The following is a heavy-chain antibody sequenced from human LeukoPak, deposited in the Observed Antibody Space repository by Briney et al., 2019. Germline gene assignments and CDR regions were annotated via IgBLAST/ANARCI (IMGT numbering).Heavy chain of an antibody. CDR2: IYHSGST. Sequence: PSQTLSLTCAASGGSISSGGYSWSWIRQPPGKGLEWIGYIYHSGSTYYNPSLKSRVTISVDRSKNQFSLKLSSVTAADTAVYYCARVSNYYFDYWGQGTLVTVSS. CDR1: GGSISSGGYS. CDR3: ARVSNYYFDY. D-gene: IGHD1-7*01. V-gene: IGHV4-30-2*01. J-gene: IGHJ4*02.